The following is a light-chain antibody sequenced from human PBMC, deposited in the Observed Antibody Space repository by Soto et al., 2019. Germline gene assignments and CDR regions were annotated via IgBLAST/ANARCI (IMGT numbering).Light chain of an antibody. CDR1: QSVKSSN. CDR3: EQYGNSLRT. J-gene: IGKJ1*01. CDR2: GAS. Sequence: EIVLTQSPGTLSLSPGERAALSCRASQSVKSSNLHWYQQKPGQAPRLLIYGASTRAAGIPDRFSGSGSATDFTLIISRLEPEDFAVYYCEQYGNSLRTFGQGTKVEIK. V-gene: IGKV3-20*01.